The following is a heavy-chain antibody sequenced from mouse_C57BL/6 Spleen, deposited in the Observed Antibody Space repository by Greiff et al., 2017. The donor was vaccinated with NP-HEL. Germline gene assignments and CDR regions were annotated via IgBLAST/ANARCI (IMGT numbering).Heavy chain of an antibody. CDR1: GFSFNTYA. D-gene: IGHD2-5*01. CDR3: VRHSNYGAMDY. CDR2: IRSKSNNYAT. J-gene: IGHJ4*01. Sequence: EAGGGLVQPKGSLKLSCAASGFSFNTYAMNWVRQAPGKGLEWVARIRSKSNNYATYYADSVKDRFTISRDDSESMRYLQMNNLKTEDTAMYYCVRHSNYGAMDYWGQGTSVTVSS. V-gene: IGHV10-1*01.